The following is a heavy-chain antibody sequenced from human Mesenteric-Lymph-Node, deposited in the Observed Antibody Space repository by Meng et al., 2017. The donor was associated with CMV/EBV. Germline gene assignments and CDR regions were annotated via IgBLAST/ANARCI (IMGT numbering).Heavy chain of an antibody. CDR2: INTGNGHT. J-gene: IGHJ4*02. CDR3: ARDSGYDLADY. D-gene: IGHD5-12*01. Sequence: SCQASGSTFSTSAIHWVRHAPGQALEWMGWINTGNGHTQHSQNFQDRLAITRDTSASTVYMELNSLTSEDTAVYYCARDSGYDLADYWGQGTLVTVSS. V-gene: IGHV1-3*04. CDR1: GSTFSTSA.